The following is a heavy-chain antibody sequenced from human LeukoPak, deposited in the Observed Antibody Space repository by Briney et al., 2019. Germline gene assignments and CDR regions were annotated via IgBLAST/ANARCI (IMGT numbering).Heavy chain of an antibody. CDR1: GGSISSGGYY. Sequence: SETLSLTCTVSGGSISSGGYYWSWIRQHPGTGLEWIGYIYYSGSTYYNPSLKSRVTISVDTSKNQFSLKLSSVTAADTAVYYCARSWMTTVVTRHGAFDIWGQGTMVTVSS. J-gene: IGHJ3*02. V-gene: IGHV4-31*03. D-gene: IGHD4-23*01. CDR3: ARSWMTTVVTRHGAFDI. CDR2: IYYSGST.